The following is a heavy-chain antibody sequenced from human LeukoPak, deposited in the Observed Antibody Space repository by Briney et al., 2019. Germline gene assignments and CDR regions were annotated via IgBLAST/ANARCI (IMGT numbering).Heavy chain of an antibody. Sequence: GGSLRLSCAASGFTFSSYAMSWIRQAPGKGLEWLSAISPTTGTTFYADSVKGRFTISRDNSKNTLYLQMNILRAEDMAVYYCATQTSNGDRYFDYWGQGSLVTVSS. J-gene: IGHJ4*02. CDR3: ATQTSNGDRYFDY. V-gene: IGHV3-23*01. D-gene: IGHD4-17*01. CDR2: ISPTTGTT. CDR1: GFTFSSYA.